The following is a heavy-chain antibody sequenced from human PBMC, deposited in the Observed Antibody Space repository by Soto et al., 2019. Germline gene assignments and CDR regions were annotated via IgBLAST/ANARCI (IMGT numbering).Heavy chain of an antibody. J-gene: IGHJ6*02. CDR3: ARSPGYSASWGYFYYGMKI. Sequence: QVQLVQSGAELKKPGASVMVSCKASGYTFTNYGISWVRQAPGQGLEWMGWINTYQGNTKYAQKLQGRVTMTKDTATSTAYMELTSLRSDDTAVYYCARSPGYSASWGYFYYGMKIWGQGTTVSVSS. CDR2: INTYQGNT. V-gene: IGHV1-18*01. CDR1: GYTFTNYG. D-gene: IGHD6-13*01.